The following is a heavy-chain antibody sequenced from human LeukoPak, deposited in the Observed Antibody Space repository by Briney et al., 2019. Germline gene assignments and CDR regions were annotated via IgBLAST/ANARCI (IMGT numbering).Heavy chain of an antibody. CDR1: GFTFDDYA. J-gene: IGHJ5*02. CDR2: ICWNSGSI. V-gene: IGHV3-9*01. CDR3: AKGGGVAVAGNWFDP. D-gene: IGHD6-19*01. Sequence: GGSLRLSCAASGFTFDDYAMHWVRQAPGKGLEWVSGICWNSGSIGYADSVKGRFTISRDNAKNSLYLQMNSLRAEDTALYYCAKGGGVAVAGNWFDPWGQGTLVTVSS.